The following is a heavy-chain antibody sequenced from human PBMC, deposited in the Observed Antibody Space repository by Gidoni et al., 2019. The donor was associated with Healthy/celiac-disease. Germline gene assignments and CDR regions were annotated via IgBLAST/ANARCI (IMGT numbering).Heavy chain of an antibody. V-gene: IGHV4-39*07. D-gene: IGHD2-8*01. CDR3: ARVSDYLYCTNGVCRYFDP. Sequence: QLQLQESGPGLVNPPEPLSLTCTVSGGSISRSSFYWGWIRQPPGKGREWIGSIYYSGSTYYNPSLKSRVTRSVDTSKNQFSLKLSSVTAADTAVYDCARVSDYLYCTNGVCRYFDPWGQGTLVTVSS. CDR2: IYYSGST. CDR1: GGSISRSSFY. J-gene: IGHJ5*02.